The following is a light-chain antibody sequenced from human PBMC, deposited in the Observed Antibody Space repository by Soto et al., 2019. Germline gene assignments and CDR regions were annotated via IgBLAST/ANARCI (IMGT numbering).Light chain of an antibody. CDR2: DAS. J-gene: IGKJ4*01. CDR3: QQRSNWQGAT. V-gene: IGKV3-11*01. CDR1: QSVSSY. Sequence: EIVVTQSPATLSLSPGEGATLSCRASQSVSSYLAWYQQKPGQAPRLLIYDASNRATGIPARFSGSGSGTDFTLTISSLEPEDFAVYYCQQRSNWQGATFGGGTKVDNK.